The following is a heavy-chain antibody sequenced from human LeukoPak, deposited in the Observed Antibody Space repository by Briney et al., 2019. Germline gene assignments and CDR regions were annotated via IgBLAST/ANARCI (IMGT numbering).Heavy chain of an antibody. V-gene: IGHV3-33*01. CDR2: IWYDGSNK. D-gene: IGHD5-12*01. CDR3: ARDNGDSGYDFDY. CDR1: GFTFSSYG. Sequence: GRSLRLSCAASGFTFSSYGMHWVRQAPGKGLEWVAVIWYDGSNKYYADSVKGRFTISRDNSKNTLYLQMNSLGAEDTAVYYCARDNGDSGYDFDYWGQGTLVTVSS. J-gene: IGHJ4*02.